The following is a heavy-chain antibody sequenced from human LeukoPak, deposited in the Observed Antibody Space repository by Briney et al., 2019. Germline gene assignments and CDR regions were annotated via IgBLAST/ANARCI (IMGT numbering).Heavy chain of an antibody. CDR1: GGTFSSYA. CDR2: IIPILGIA. J-gene: IGHJ6*02. V-gene: IGHV1-69*04. D-gene: IGHD2-21*01. CDR3: ARDRSRLTPLAFRYYYYGMDV. Sequence: SVKVSCKASGGTFSSYAISWVRQAPGQGLEWMGRIIPILGIANYAQKFQGRVTITADKSTSTAYMELSSLRSEDTAVYYCARDRSRLTPLAFRYYYYGMDVWGQGTTVTVSS.